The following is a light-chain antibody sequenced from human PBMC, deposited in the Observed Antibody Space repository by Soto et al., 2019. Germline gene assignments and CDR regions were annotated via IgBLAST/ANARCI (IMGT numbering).Light chain of an antibody. Sequence: DVVMTQSPLSLPVTLGQPASISCRSSQSLIHSDGNTYLSWFQQRPGQSPRRLIYEVSDRDSGVRDRFTGRGSGADFTLKISRVEAEDVGVYYCVQGTHWPWTFGQGTEVEIK. CDR1: QSLIHSDGNTY. CDR2: EVS. CDR3: VQGTHWPWT. V-gene: IGKV2-30*02. J-gene: IGKJ1*01.